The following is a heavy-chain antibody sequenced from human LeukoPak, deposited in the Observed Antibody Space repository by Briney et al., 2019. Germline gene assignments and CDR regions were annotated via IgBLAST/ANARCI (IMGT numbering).Heavy chain of an antibody. CDR2: FEPEDGEP. V-gene: IGHV1-24*01. Sequence: ASVKVSCKASGYTFSTYGVSWVRLAPGQGLEWMGGFEPEDGEPIFAQTFQGRHSMTEDTSTDTAHMELSSLTVEDTAAYYCATADKWEPLDYWGQGTLVTVSS. J-gene: IGHJ4*02. CDR3: ATADKWEPLDY. D-gene: IGHD1-26*01. CDR1: GYTFSTYG.